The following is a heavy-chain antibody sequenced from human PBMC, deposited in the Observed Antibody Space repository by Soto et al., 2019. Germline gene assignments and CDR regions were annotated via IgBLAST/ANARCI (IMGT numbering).Heavy chain of an antibody. D-gene: IGHD3-22*01. CDR3: ARQTYYYDSSGYLESTYFDY. V-gene: IGHV4-39*01. CDR1: GGSISSSSYY. J-gene: IGHJ4*02. Sequence: QLQLQESGPGLVKPSETLSLTCTVSGGSISSSSYYWGWIRQPPGKGLEWIGSIYYSGSTYYNPSLKSRVTISVDTSKNQFSLKLSSVTAADTAVYYCARQTYYYDSSGYLESTYFDYWGQGTLVTVSS. CDR2: IYYSGST.